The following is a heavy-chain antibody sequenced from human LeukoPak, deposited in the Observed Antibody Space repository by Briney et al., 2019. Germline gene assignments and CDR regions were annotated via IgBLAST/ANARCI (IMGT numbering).Heavy chain of an antibody. D-gene: IGHD1-26*01. CDR1: GFTVSSNY. Sequence: GGSLRLSCAASGFTVSSNYMTWVRQAPGKGLEWVASVSYDTTKIYYADSVKGRFTISRDNSKNTVYLQMNSLKPDDTALYYCAKTRWDLLLGETFDYWGQGTLVTVSS. V-gene: IGHV3-30*18. J-gene: IGHJ4*02. CDR3: AKTRWDLLLGETFDY. CDR2: VSYDTTKI.